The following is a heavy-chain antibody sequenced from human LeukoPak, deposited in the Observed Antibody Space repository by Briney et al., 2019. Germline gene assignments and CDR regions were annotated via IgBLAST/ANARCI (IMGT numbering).Heavy chain of an antibody. V-gene: IGHV3-23*01. Sequence: PGGSLRLSCAASGFIFSNYAMSWVRRAPGKGLEWVSAISGSGSGGSTYYAGSVKGRFTISRDNSKNTLYLQMNSLRAEDTAVYYCASDETDCSSGNCYRKEMFDYWGQGTLVTVSS. CDR2: ISGSGSGGST. CDR3: ASDETDCSSGNCYRKEMFDY. D-gene: IGHD2-15*01. J-gene: IGHJ4*02. CDR1: GFIFSNYA.